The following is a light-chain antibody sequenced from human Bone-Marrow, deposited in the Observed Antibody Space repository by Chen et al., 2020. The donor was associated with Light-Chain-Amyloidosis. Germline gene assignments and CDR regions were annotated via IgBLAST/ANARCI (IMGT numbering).Light chain of an antibody. CDR3: CSYAGSNYV. CDR1: SSDVGGYNY. CDR2: DVS. V-gene: IGLV2-11*01. Sequence: QFALTQPRSVSGSPGQSVTLSCTGTSSDVGGYNYVSWYQQHPDKAPKLMIYDVSKRPSGVPDRSSGSKSGNTASLTISGLQAEDEADYSCCSYAGSNYVFGTGTKVTVL. J-gene: IGLJ1*01.